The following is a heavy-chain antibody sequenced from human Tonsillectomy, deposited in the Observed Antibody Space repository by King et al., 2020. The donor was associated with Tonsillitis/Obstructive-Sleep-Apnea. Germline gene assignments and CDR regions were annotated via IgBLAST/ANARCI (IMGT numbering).Heavy chain of an antibody. D-gene: IGHD3-22*01. CDR1: GFSLTTSGVG. J-gene: IGHJ4*02. V-gene: IGHV2-5*01. CDR2: IYWNDDK. CDR3: ANIQNAYYYDSTGYYFFDY. Sequence: TLKESGPTLVKPSQTLTLTCTFSGFSLTTSGVGVGWLRQPPGKALEWLALIYWNDDKRFRPSLRSRLTITKDTSKNQVVLTMTNMDPVDTATYYCANIQNAYYYDSTGYYFFDYWGQGTLVTVSS.